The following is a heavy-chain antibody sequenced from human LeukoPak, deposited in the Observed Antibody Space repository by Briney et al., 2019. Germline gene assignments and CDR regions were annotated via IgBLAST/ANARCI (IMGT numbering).Heavy chain of an antibody. CDR3: AKEGRSLQTY. Sequence: GGSLRLSCAASGFMFSSNWMSWVRLAPGKGLEWVANIKEDGTETYYVDSVKGRFTIPRDNGKKSLYLQMNSLRVEDTAVYYCAKEGRSLQTYWGQGTLVTVSS. D-gene: IGHD5-24*01. J-gene: IGHJ4*02. V-gene: IGHV3-7*03. CDR1: GFMFSSNW. CDR2: IKEDGTET.